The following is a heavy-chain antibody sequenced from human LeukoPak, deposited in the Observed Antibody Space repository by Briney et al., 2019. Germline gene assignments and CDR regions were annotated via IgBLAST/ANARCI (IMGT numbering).Heavy chain of an antibody. CDR2: ISSSSSYI. CDR3: VYDKVDYGDC. Sequence: GGSLRLSCVASGFTFSSSSMNWVRQAPGKGLEWVSSISSSSSYIYYTDSVKGRFTISRDNAKNSLYLQMNSLRAEDTAVYYCVYDKVDYGDCWGQGTLVTVSS. D-gene: IGHD3-16*01. V-gene: IGHV3-21*01. J-gene: IGHJ4*02. CDR1: GFTFSSSS.